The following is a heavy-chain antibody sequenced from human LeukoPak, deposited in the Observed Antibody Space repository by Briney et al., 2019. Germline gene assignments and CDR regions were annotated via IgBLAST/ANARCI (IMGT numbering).Heavy chain of an antibody. D-gene: IGHD3-10*01. CDR3: ARGGEAYDY. CDR2: ISVDGSGK. J-gene: IGHJ4*02. Sequence: GGALRVSCAASEFTFSRYGMHWVRQAPGKGLEWVASISVDGSGKGYVDSVKGRFTISRYNAQNSLYMQMTNLRAEDTAVYYCARGGEAYDYWGQGTLVTVSS. CDR1: EFTFSRYG. V-gene: IGHV3-7*01.